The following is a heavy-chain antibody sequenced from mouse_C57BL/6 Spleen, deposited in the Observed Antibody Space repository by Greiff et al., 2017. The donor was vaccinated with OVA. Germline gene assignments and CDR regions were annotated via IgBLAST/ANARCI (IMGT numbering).Heavy chain of an antibody. CDR1: GFSFTSYA. J-gene: IGHJ3*01. CDR3: ARTGDYDGGAWFAY. CDR2: IWTGGGT. D-gene: IGHD2-4*01. Sequence: VNVVESGPGLVAPSQSLSITCTVSGFSFTSYAISWVRQPPGKGLEWLGVIWTGGGTNYNSALNSRLSISKDNSKSQVFLKMNSLQTDDTARYYCARTGDYDGGAWFAYWGQGTLVTVSA. V-gene: IGHV2-9-1*01.